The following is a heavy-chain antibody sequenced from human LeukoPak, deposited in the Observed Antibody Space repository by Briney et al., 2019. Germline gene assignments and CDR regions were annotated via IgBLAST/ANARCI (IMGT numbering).Heavy chain of an antibody. Sequence: SSETLSLTCTVSGGSISSYYWSWIRQPAGKGLEWIGRIYTSGSTNYNPSLKSRVTMSVDTSKNQFSLKLSSVTAADTAVYYCARDGGGYSPNYFDYWGQGTLVTVSS. CDR1: GGSISSYY. D-gene: IGHD5-18*01. CDR3: ARDGGGYSPNYFDY. V-gene: IGHV4-4*07. J-gene: IGHJ4*02. CDR2: IYTSGST.